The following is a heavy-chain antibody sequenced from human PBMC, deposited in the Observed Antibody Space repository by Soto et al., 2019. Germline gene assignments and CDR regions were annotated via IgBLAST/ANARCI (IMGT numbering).Heavy chain of an antibody. D-gene: IGHD3-22*01. CDR2: ISGSCGIT. CDR3: AKRQGITMIAV. V-gene: IGHV3-23*01. Sequence: GSLRLSCAASRFTFSSYAVIWVLQTPLKGLELVSAISGSCGITYYADSVKGRFTISRDNSKNTLYLQMNSLRAEDTAVYYCAKRQGITMIAVGGQGTLVTVSS. CDR1: RFTFSSYA. J-gene: IGHJ4*02.